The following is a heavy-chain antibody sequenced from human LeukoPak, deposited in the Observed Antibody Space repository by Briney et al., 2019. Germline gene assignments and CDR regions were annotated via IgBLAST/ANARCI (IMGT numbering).Heavy chain of an antibody. CDR1: GFTFSTYA. CDR2: IYYSGST. D-gene: IGHD1-26*01. CDR3: ARLASGSYGPLTPFDY. V-gene: IGHV4-59*08. Sequence: GSLRLSCTASGFTFSTYAMNWVRRAPGKGLEWIGDIYYSGSTNYNPSLKSRVTISVDTSKNQFSLRLSSVTAADTAVYYSARLASGSYGPLTPFDYWGQGTLVTVSS. J-gene: IGHJ4*02.